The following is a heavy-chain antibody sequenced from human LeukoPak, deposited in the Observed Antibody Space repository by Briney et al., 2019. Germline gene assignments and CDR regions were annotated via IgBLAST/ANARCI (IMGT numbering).Heavy chain of an antibody. V-gene: IGHV3-23*01. CDR3: AKNVKSSGWYSDY. CDR2: ISGSGGST. Sequence: GGSVRLSCASSGFTFNNFAMSWVRQAPGKGLEWVSAISGSGGSTYYADSVKGRFTISRDNSKNTLYLQMNSLRAEDTAVYYCAKNVKSSGWYSDYWGQGTLVTVSS. CDR1: GFTFNNFA. D-gene: IGHD6-19*01. J-gene: IGHJ4*02.